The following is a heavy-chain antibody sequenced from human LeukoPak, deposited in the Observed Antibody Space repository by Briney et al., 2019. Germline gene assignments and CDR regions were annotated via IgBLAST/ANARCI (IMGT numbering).Heavy chain of an antibody. CDR1: GYTFTSYD. Sequence: ASVKVSCKASGYTFTSYDINWVRQAPGQGLEWMGWINPNSGGTNYAQKFQGRVTMTRDTSISTAYMELSRLRSDDTAVYYCARDYDFWSGDAFDIWGQGTMVTVSS. D-gene: IGHD3-3*01. J-gene: IGHJ3*02. V-gene: IGHV1-2*02. CDR2: INPNSGGT. CDR3: ARDYDFWSGDAFDI.